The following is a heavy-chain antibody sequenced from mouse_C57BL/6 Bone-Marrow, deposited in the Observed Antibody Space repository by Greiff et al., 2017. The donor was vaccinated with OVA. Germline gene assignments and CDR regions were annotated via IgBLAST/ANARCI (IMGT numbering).Heavy chain of an antibody. J-gene: IGHJ1*03. CDR2: IDPETGGT. Sequence: VQLQQSGAELVRPGASVTLSCKASGYTFTDYEMHWVKQTPVHGLEWIGAIDPETGGTAYNQKFKGKAILTADKSSSTAYMELRSLTSEDSAVYYCTRWLRPYWYFDVWGTGTTVTVSS. CDR1: GYTFTDYE. CDR3: TRWLRPYWYFDV. V-gene: IGHV1-15*01. D-gene: IGHD2-2*01.